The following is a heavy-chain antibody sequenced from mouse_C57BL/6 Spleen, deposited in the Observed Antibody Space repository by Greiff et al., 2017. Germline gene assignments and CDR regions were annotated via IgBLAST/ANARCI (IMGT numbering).Heavy chain of an antibody. CDR1: GYSITSGYY. J-gene: IGHJ3*01. Sequence: EVKLLESGPGLVKPSQSLSLTCSVTGYSITSGYYWNWIRQFPGNKLEWMGYISYDGSNNYNPSLKNRISITRDTSKNQFFLKLNSVTTEDTATYYCAGSYDGYYVGFAYWGQGTLVTVSA. V-gene: IGHV3-6*01. D-gene: IGHD2-3*01. CDR3: AGSYDGYYVGFAY. CDR2: ISYDGSN.